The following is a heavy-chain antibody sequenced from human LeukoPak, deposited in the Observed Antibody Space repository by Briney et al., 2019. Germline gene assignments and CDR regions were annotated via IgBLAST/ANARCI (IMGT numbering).Heavy chain of an antibody. J-gene: IGHJ4*02. CDR3: ARTLGRGYSSSLPDY. Sequence: SETLSLTCTVSGGSISSYYWSWIRQPPGKGLEWIGYIYYSGSTNYNPSLKSRVTISVDTSKNQFSLKLSSVTAADTAVYYCARTLGRGYSSSLPDYWGQGTLVTVSS. CDR2: IYYSGST. D-gene: IGHD6-13*01. V-gene: IGHV4-59*01. CDR1: GGSISSYY.